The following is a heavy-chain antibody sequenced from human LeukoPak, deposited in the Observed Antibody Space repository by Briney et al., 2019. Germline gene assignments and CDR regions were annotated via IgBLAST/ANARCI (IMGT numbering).Heavy chain of an antibody. J-gene: IGHJ4*02. CDR1: GYTFTSYY. V-gene: IGHV1-2*02. CDR3: ARSPDILTGENFDY. Sequence: GASVKVSCKASGYTFTSYYMHWVRQAPGQGLEWMGWISPKSGGTNEAQKFHDRVTMTRDTSIRTAYMEVSRLRSDDTAVYYCARSPDILTGENFDYWGQGTLVTVSS. CDR2: ISPKSGGT. D-gene: IGHD3-9*01.